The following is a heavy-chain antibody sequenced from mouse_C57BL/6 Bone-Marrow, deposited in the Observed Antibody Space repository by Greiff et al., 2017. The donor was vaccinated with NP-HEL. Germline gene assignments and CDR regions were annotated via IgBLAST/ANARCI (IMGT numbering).Heavy chain of an antibody. CDR2: IYPSDSET. J-gene: IGHJ3*01. CDR3: ARDYYGSDWFAY. CDR1: GYTFTSYW. Sequence: VKLQQPGAELVRPGSSVKLSCKASGYTFTSYWMDWVKQRPGQGLEWIGNIYPSDSETHYNQKFKDKATLTVDKSSSTAYMQLSSLTSEDSAVYYCARDYYGSDWFAYWGQGTLVTVSA. D-gene: IGHD1-1*01. V-gene: IGHV1-61*01.